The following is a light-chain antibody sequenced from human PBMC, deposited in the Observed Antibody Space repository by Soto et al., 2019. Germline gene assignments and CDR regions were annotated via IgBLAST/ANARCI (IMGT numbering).Light chain of an antibody. Sequence: EIVLTQSPGTLSLSPGEKATLSCRASQTVSASYLAWYQQKPGQAPRLLIYGATNRIIGIPDRFSGSVSGTDFTLTISRLEPEDFAVYYCQQRSTWPPRLTFGGGTKVEIK. CDR2: GAT. J-gene: IGKJ4*01. CDR3: QQRSTWPPRLT. V-gene: IGKV3D-20*02. CDR1: QTVSASY.